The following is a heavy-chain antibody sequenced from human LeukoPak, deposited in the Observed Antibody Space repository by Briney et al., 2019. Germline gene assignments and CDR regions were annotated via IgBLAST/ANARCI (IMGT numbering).Heavy chain of an antibody. CDR3: AKGGSSGYYFYYFDY. CDR2: ISGSGGST. Sequence: GGSLRLSCAASGFTFSSYAMSWVRQAPGKGLEWVSAISGSGGSTYYADSVKGRFTISRDNSKNTLYLQMNSLRAEDTAVYYCAKGGSSGYYFYYFDYWGQGTLVTVSS. CDR1: GFTFSSYA. J-gene: IGHJ4*02. D-gene: IGHD3-22*01. V-gene: IGHV3-23*01.